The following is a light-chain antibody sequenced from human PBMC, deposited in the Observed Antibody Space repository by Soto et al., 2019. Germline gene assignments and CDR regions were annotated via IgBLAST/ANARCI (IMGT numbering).Light chain of an antibody. CDR3: QHRSNWLGT. CDR1: QSVGSF. Sequence: EIVLTQSPATLSLSPGERATLSCRDSQSVGSFLAWYQQKSGQSPRLLIYDASNRATGIPARFSGSGSGTDFTLTISSLEPEDFAVYYCQHRSNWLGTFGPGTKVDIK. CDR2: DAS. V-gene: IGKV3-11*01. J-gene: IGKJ3*01.